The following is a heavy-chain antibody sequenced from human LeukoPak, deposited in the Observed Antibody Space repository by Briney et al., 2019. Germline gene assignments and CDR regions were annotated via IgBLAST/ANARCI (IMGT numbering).Heavy chain of an antibody. Sequence: GGSLRLSCAASGFTFSSYSMNWVRQAPGKGLEWVSSISSSSSYIYYADSVKGRFTISRDNSKNTLYLQMNSLRAEDTAVYYCASSSSSWLDAFDIWGQGTMVTVSS. CDR1: GFTFSSYS. D-gene: IGHD6-13*01. V-gene: IGHV3-21*01. CDR2: ISSSSSYI. CDR3: ASSSSSWLDAFDI. J-gene: IGHJ3*02.